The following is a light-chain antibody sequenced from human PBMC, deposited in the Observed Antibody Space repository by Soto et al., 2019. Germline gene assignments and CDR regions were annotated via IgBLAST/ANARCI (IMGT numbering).Light chain of an antibody. CDR2: DAS. V-gene: IGKV1-5*01. CDR3: QQYKNYSPST. J-gene: IGKJ2*01. CDR1: QNIGNL. Sequence: DIEMTQSPSTLSASVGDRVTVTCRASQNIGNLLAWYQQKPGKAPNLLIPDASNLEIGVPSRFSGSGSETEFTLTITSLQPEDFATYYCQQYKNYSPSTFGQGTKLDI.